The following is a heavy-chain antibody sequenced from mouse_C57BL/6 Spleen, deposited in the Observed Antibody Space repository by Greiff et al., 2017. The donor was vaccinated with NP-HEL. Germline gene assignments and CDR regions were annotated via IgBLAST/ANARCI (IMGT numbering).Heavy chain of an antibody. CDR1: GFNIKDDY. CDR3: TTTHYGSSWFAY. CDR2: IDPENGDT. Sequence: EVQLVESGAELVRPGASVKLSCTASGFNIKDDYMRWVKQRPEQGLEWIGWIDPENGDTEYASKFLGKAPITADTSSNTAYLQLSSLTSEDTAVYYCTTTHYGSSWFAYWGQGTLVTVSA. J-gene: IGHJ3*01. V-gene: IGHV14-4*01. D-gene: IGHD1-1*01.